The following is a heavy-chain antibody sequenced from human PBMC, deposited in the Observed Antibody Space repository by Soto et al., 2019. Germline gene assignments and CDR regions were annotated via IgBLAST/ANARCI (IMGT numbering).Heavy chain of an antibody. Sequence: SVKVSCKASGYRFTSYDMHWGRQAPGQGLEWMGIINPSGGSTSYAQKFQGRVTMTTDTSTSTAYMELRSLRSDDTAVYYCARTYCSSTSCSPPDDAFDIWGQGTMVTVSS. CDR2: INPSGGST. CDR1: GYRFTSYD. CDR3: ARTYCSSTSCSPPDDAFDI. V-gene: IGHV1-46*01. D-gene: IGHD2-2*01. J-gene: IGHJ3*02.